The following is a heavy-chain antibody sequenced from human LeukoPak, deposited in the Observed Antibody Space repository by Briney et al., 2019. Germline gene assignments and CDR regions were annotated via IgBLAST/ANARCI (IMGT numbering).Heavy chain of an antibody. V-gene: IGHV3-21*01. Sequence: GSLRLSCAASGFTFDESAMHWVRQVPGKGLEWVSSISSSSSYIYYADSVKGRFTISRDNAKNSLYLQMNSLRAEDTAVYYCARGTAAGTVLDYWGQGTLVTVSS. D-gene: IGHD6-13*01. J-gene: IGHJ4*02. CDR2: ISSSSSYI. CDR1: GFTFDESA. CDR3: ARGTAAGTVLDY.